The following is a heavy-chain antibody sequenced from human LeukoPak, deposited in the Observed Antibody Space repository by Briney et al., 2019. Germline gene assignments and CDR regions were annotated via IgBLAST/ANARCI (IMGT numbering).Heavy chain of an antibody. CDR2: ISSNGGST. D-gene: IGHD6-19*01. CDR3: TIAVAGTGFDY. J-gene: IGHJ4*02. V-gene: IGHV3-64D*06. Sequence: GGSLRLSCSASGFTFSSYAMHWVRQAPGKGLEYVSAISSNGGSTYYADSVKGRFTISRDNSKNTLYLQMSSLRAEDTAVYYCTIAVAGTGFDYWGQGTLVTVSS. CDR1: GFTFSSYA.